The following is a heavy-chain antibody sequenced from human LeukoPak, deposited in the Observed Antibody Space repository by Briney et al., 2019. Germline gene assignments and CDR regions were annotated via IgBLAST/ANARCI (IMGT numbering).Heavy chain of an antibody. Sequence: ASVKVSCKASGYTFTSYYMHWVRHAPGQGLELMGLINPSGGSTSYAQKFQGRVTMTRDTSTSTVYMELSSLRSEDTAVYYCAVLGYCSGGSCYPHDVFDYWGQGTLVTVSS. V-gene: IGHV1-46*01. D-gene: IGHD2-15*01. CDR3: AVLGYCSGGSCYPHDVFDY. CDR1: GYTFTSYY. J-gene: IGHJ4*02. CDR2: INPSGGST.